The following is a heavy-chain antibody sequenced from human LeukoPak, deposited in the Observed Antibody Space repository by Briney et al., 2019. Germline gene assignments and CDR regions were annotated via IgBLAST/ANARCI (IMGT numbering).Heavy chain of an antibody. J-gene: IGHJ4*02. CDR2: INHSGST. Sequence: SETLSLTCAVYGGSLNGYYWSWIRQPPGKGLEWIGEINHSGSTNYNPSLKSRVTISVDTSKNQFSLKLSSVTAADTAVYYCARGHVYSYGYFDYWGQGTLVTVSS. CDR3: ARGHVYSYGYFDY. V-gene: IGHV4-34*01. D-gene: IGHD5-18*01. CDR1: GGSLNGYY.